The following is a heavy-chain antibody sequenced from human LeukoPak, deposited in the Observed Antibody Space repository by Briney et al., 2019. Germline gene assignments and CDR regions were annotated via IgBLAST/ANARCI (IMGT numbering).Heavy chain of an antibody. CDR2: INAGNGNT. CDR1: GYTFTSYA. Sequence: SVKVSCKASGYTFTSYAMHWVRQAPGQRLEWMGWINAGNGNTKYSQKFQGRVTITRDTSASTAYMELSSLRSEDTAVYYCARVVGYDSSGYPVDYWGQGTLVTVSS. J-gene: IGHJ4*02. D-gene: IGHD3-22*01. V-gene: IGHV1-3*01. CDR3: ARVVGYDSSGYPVDY.